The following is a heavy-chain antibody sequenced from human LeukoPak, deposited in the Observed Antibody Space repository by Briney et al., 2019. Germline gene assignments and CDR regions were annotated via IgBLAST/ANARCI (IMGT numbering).Heavy chain of an antibody. CDR1: GFTFSSYS. J-gene: IGHJ4*02. CDR2: ISFTSGHI. Sequence: PGGSLRLSCAASGFTFSSYSMNWVRQAPGKGLEWVASISFTSGHIYYADSVKGRFTISRDNAKNSLYLQMNRLRGEDTAVYYCARDRGSGWFYDIDYWGQGTLVTVSS. D-gene: IGHD6-19*01. CDR3: ARDRGSGWFYDIDY. V-gene: IGHV3-21*01.